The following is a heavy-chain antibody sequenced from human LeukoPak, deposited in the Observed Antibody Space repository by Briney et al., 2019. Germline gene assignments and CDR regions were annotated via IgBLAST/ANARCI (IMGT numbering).Heavy chain of an antibody. CDR3: ARRTCSGGTCYPLDS. Sequence: GGSLRLSCEASGVTFSSYVMSWVRQAPGKGPEWASAITPSGTNTYYADSVKGRFTISRDNSKNTLYLQMTSLRAEDTALYYCARRTCSGGTCYPLDSWGQGALVTVSS. CDR2: ITPSGTNT. J-gene: IGHJ4*02. CDR1: GVTFSSYV. V-gene: IGHV3-23*01. D-gene: IGHD2-15*01.